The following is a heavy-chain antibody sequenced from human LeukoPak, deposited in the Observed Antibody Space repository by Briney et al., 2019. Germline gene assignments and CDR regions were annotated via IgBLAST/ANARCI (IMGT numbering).Heavy chain of an antibody. D-gene: IGHD3-16*01. J-gene: IGHJ4*02. Sequence: GGSLGLSCAASGFTFSSYSMNWVRQAPGKGLEWVSSISSSSSYIYYADSVKGRFTISRDNAKNSLYLQMNSLRAEDTAVYYCARNRLGELPIDYWGQGTLVTVSS. CDR3: ARNRLGELPIDY. CDR2: ISSSSSYI. CDR1: GFTFSSYS. V-gene: IGHV3-21*01.